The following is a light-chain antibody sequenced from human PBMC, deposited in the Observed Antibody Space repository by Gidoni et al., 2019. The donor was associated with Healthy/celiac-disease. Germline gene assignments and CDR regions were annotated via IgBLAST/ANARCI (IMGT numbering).Light chain of an antibody. Sequence: EIVMTQSPATLSVSPGERATLSCRASQSVSSNLAWYQQKPGQAPRLLIYGASTRATGIPARFSGSGSGTEFTLTISSRQSEDFAVYYCQLGFTFGPGTKVDIK. J-gene: IGKJ3*01. CDR3: QLGFT. CDR2: GAS. CDR1: QSVSSN. V-gene: IGKV3-15*01.